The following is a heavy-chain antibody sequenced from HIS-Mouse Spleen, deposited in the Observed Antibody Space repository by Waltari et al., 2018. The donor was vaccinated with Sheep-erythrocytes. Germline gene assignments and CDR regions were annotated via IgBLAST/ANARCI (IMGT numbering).Heavy chain of an antibody. V-gene: IGHV1-69*04. D-gene: IGHD3-3*01. CDR3: AGTVLRFLEWFDY. J-gene: IGHJ4*02. Sequence: QVQLVQSGAEVKKPGSSVKVSCKASGGTFSSYAISWVRQAPGQGLEWMGRIIPILGIANYAQKFKGRVTITADKSTSTAYMELSSLRSEDTAVYYCAGTVLRFLEWFDYWGQGTLVTVSS. CDR1: GGTFSSYA. CDR2: IIPILGIA.